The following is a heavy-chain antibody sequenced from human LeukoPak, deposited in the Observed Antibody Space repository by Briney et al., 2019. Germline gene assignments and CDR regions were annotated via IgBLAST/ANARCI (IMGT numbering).Heavy chain of an antibody. CDR2: IYYSGST. J-gene: IGHJ6*03. V-gene: IGHV4-39*07. D-gene: IGHD2-2*01. Sequence: SETLSLTCTVSGGSISSSSYYWGWIRQPPGKGLEWIGSIYYSGSTYYNPSLKSRVTISVDTSKNQFSLKLSSVTAADTAVYYCASTPEYCSSTSCRAYYYYMDVWGKGTTVTVSS. CDR3: ASTPEYCSSTSCRAYYYYMDV. CDR1: GGSISSSSYY.